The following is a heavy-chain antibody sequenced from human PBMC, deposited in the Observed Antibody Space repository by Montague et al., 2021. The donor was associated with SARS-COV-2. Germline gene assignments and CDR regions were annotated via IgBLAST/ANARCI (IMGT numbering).Heavy chain of an antibody. D-gene: IGHD5-12*01. CDR2: IWYDGSNK. J-gene: IGHJ3*02. CDR3: ARAQPDSGYDWGPGAFDI. CDR1: GFTFSSYG. V-gene: IGHV3-33*01. Sequence: SLRLSCAASGFTFSSYGMHWVRQAPGKGLEWVAVIWYDGSNKYYTDSVKGRFTISRDNSKNTLYLQTNSLRAEDTAVYYCARAQPDSGYDWGPGAFDIWGQGTMVTVSS.